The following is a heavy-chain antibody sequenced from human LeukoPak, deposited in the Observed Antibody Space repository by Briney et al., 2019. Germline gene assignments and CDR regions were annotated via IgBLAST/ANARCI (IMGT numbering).Heavy chain of an antibody. J-gene: IGHJ4*02. CDR2: MNPNCGNT. D-gene: IGHD1-26*01. V-gene: IGHV1-8*03. CDR1: GYTFTSYD. CDR3: ARGLRRGVGATYGY. Sequence: ASVKVSCKASGYTFTSYDINWVRQATGQGLEWMGWMNPNCGNTGYAQKFQGRVTITRNTSISTAYMELSSLRSEDTAVYYCARGLRRGVGATYGYWGQGTLVTVSS.